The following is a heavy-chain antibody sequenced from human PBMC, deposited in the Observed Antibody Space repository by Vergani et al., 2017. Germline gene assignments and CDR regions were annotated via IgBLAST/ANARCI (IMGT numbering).Heavy chain of an antibody. J-gene: IGHJ4*02. Sequence: QVQLVQSGAEVKKPGASVKVSCKASGYTFTGYYMHWVRQAPGQGLEWMGWINPNSGGTNYAQKFQGRVTMTRDTSISTAYMELSRLRSDDTAVYYCARERSRYCTNGVCYTVPYRDWGQGTLVTVYS. D-gene: IGHD2-8*01. CDR1: GYTFTGYY. V-gene: IGHV1-2*02. CDR2: INPNSGGT. CDR3: ARERSRYCTNGVCYTVPYRD.